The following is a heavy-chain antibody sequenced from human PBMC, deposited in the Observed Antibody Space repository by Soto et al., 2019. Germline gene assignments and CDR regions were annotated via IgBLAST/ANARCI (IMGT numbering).Heavy chain of an antibody. CDR3: AREPQGLAFPFDY. J-gene: IGHJ4*02. Sequence: SVKGSCKASGGTFRSYTISWVRQAPGQGLEWMGRIIPILGIANYAQKFQGRVTITADKSTSTAYMELSSLRSEDTAVYYCAREPQGLAFPFDYWRQGTLVTSPQ. CDR2: IIPILGIA. CDR1: GGTFRSYT. V-gene: IGHV1-69*04.